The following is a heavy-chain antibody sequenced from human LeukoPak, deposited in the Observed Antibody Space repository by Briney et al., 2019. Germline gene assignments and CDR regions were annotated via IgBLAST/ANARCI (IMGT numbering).Heavy chain of an antibody. CDR2: IYHSGST. CDR3: ARAKGYGDYEFDY. CDR1: GYSISSGYY. Sequence: SETLSLTCTVSGYSISSGYYWGWIRQPPGKGLEWIGSIYHSGSTYYNPSLKSRVTISVDTPKNQFSLKLSSVTAADTAVYYCARAKGYGDYEFDYWGQGTLVTVSS. J-gene: IGHJ4*02. V-gene: IGHV4-38-2*02. D-gene: IGHD4-17*01.